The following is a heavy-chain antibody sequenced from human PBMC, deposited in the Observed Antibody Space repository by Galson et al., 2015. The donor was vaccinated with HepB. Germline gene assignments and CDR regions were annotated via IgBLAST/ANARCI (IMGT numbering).Heavy chain of an antibody. Sequence: SLRLSCAASGFTFSSYGMRWVRQAPGKGLEWVAVIWYDGSNKYYADSVKGRFTISRDNSKNTLYLQMNSLRAEDTAVYYCARDRSIVVVPAAIGGYFDYWGQGTLVTVSS. CDR2: IWYDGSNK. D-gene: IGHD2-2*01. CDR1: GFTFSSYG. CDR3: ARDRSIVVVPAAIGGYFDY. V-gene: IGHV3-33*01. J-gene: IGHJ4*02.